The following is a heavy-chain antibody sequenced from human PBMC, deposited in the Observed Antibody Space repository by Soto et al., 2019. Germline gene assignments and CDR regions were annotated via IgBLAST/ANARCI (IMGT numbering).Heavy chain of an antibody. J-gene: IGHJ6*02. CDR2: ISYDGSNK. CDR1: GFTFSSYA. Sequence: GGSLRLSCAASGFTFSSYAMHWVRQAPGKGLEWVAVISYDGSNKYYADSVKGRFTISRDNSKNTLYLQMNSLRAEDTAVYYCASAARQGVRPHYYYGMDVWGQGTTVTVSS. V-gene: IGHV3-30-3*01. D-gene: IGHD6-6*01. CDR3: ASAARQGVRPHYYYGMDV.